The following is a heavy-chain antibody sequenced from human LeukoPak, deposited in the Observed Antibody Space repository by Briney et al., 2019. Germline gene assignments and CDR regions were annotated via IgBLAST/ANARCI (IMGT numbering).Heavy chain of an antibody. CDR2: ISGSGGGT. V-gene: IGHV3-23*01. Sequence: GGSLRLSCAASGFSFSSYGVNWVRRTPGKGLEWVSAISGSGGGTFYAPSVKGRFTISRDNSKNTLFLQMNGLRAEDTATYYCAESRSPGYSMGYDPDYWGQGTLVIVST. CDR3: AESRSPGYSMGYDPDY. J-gene: IGHJ4*02. CDR1: GFSFSSYG. D-gene: IGHD5-18*01.